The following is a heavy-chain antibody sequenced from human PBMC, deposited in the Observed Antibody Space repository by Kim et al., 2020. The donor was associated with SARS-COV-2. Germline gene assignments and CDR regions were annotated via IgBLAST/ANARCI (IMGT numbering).Heavy chain of an antibody. CDR1: GFTFSSYA. CDR2: ISYDGSNK. J-gene: IGHJ4*02. V-gene: IGHV3-30*04. D-gene: IGHD6-13*01. Sequence: GGSLRLSCAASGFTFSSYAMHWVRQAPGKGLEWVAVISYDGSNKYYADSVKGRFTISRDNSKNTLYLQMNSLRAEDTAVYYCARDASSSLDYWGQGTLVTVSS. CDR3: ARDASSSLDY.